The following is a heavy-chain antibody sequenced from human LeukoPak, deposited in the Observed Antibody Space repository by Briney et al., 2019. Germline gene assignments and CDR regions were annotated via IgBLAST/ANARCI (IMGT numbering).Heavy chain of an antibody. CDR1: GFTFSSYA. CDR2: ISGSGGST. Sequence: PGGSLRLSCAASGFTFSSYAMSWVRQAPGKGLEWVSAISGSGGSTYYADSVKGRFTISRDNSKNTLYLQMNSLRAEDTAVYYCAKDRYYYDSSGSNDAFDIWGQGTMVTVS. V-gene: IGHV3-23*01. J-gene: IGHJ3*02. CDR3: AKDRYYYDSSGSNDAFDI. D-gene: IGHD3-22*01.